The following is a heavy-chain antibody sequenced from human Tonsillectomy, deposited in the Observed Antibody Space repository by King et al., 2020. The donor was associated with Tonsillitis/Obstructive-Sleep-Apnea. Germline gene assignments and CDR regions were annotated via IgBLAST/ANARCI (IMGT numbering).Heavy chain of an antibody. J-gene: IGHJ3*01. CDR1: GFNFDDYA. D-gene: IGHD2-21*01. CDR3: AKDLVIAYSGTPGDAFDL. Sequence: VQLVESGGGLVQPGRSLRLSCAASGFNFDDYAMYWVRQAPGKALEWVSGISWNSGSIGYADSVKGRFTISRDNAKNSLYLQMNSLRTEDTALYHCAKDLVIAYSGTPGDAFDLWGQGTMVTVSS. CDR2: ISWNSGSI. V-gene: IGHV3-9*01.